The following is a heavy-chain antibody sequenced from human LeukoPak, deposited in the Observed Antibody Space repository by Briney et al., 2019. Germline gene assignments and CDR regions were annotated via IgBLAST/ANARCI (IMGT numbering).Heavy chain of an antibody. V-gene: IGHV4-4*02. CDR1: GGSISSSNW. J-gene: IGHJ5*02. Sequence: SETLSLTCAVSGGSISSSNWWSWVRQPPGKGLEWIGEIYHSGSTNYNPSLKSRVTMSVDKSKNQFSLKLSSVTAADTAVYYCARGLGHPRFLRLSIIFGYNWFDPWGQGTLVTVSS. CDR2: IYHSGST. D-gene: IGHD2/OR15-2a*01. CDR3: ARGLGHPRFLRLSIIFGYNWFDP.